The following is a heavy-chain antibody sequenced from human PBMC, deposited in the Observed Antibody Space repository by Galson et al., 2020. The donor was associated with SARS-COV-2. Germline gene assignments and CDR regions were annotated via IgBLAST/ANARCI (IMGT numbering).Heavy chain of an antibody. CDR1: GGSFSGYY. J-gene: IGHJ6*03. Sequence: SETLSLTCGVYGGSFSGYYWSWIRQPPGKGLEWIGEINHSGSTNYNPSLKSRVTISVDTSKNQFSLKLSSVTAADTAVYYCARGFYDILTGTSYYYYYYMDVWGKGTTVTVSS. CDR3: ARGFYDILTGTSYYYYYYMDV. CDR2: INHSGST. D-gene: IGHD3-9*01. V-gene: IGHV4-34*01.